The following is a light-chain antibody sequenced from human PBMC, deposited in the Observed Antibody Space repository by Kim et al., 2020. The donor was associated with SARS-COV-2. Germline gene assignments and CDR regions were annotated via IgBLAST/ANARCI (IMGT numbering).Light chain of an antibody. CDR3: QSYDSRLRGSV. V-gene: IGLV1-40*01. J-gene: IGLJ2*01. CDR1: SSKIGAGYD. CDR2: GNS. Sequence: RVTISCTGSSSKIGAGYDVHWYQQLPGTAPKPLIYGNSNRPSGVPDRFSGSKSGTSASLAITGLQGEDEADYYCQSYDSRLRGSVFGGGTQLTVL.